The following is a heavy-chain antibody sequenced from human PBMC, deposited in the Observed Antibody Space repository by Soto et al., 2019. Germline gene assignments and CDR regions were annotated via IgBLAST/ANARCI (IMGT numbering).Heavy chain of an antibody. V-gene: IGHV4-39*01. CDR1: GGSISSSSYY. J-gene: IGHJ5*02. CDR3: ARIRRAYSSSSGWFDP. CDR2: IYYSGST. D-gene: IGHD6-6*01. Sequence: SETLSLTXTVSGGSISSSSYYWGCIRQPPGKGLEWIGSIYYSGSTYYNPSLKSRVTISVDTSKNQFSLKLSSVTAADTAVYFCARIRRAYSSSSGWFDPWGQGTLVTVSS.